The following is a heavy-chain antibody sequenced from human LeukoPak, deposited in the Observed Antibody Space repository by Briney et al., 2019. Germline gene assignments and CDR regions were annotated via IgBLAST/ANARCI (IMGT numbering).Heavy chain of an antibody. J-gene: IGHJ3*02. CDR3: SRDIYYYDSSGYAPGAFDI. CDR1: GGSISSYY. Sequence: PSETLSLTCTVSGGSISSYYWSWIRQPPGKGLEWIGYIYYSGSTNYNPSLKSRVTISVDTCKNQFSLKLSSVTAADTAVYYCSRDIYYYDSSGYAPGAFDIWGQGTMVTVSS. CDR2: IYYSGST. D-gene: IGHD3-22*01. V-gene: IGHV4-59*01.